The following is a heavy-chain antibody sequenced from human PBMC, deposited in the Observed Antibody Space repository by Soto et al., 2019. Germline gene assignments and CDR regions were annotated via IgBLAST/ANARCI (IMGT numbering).Heavy chain of an antibody. CDR3: AKDQGFVVVSLDY. CDR2: VSGSRGRT. J-gene: IGHJ4*02. D-gene: IGHD2-15*01. CDR1: GFTFSNHA. V-gene: IGHV3-23*01. Sequence: GGSLRLSCAASGFTFSNHAMTWVRHAPEKGLEWVSGVSGSRGRTHYADSVKGRFTISRDNSKNTVFLQMNSLRAEDTAVYYCAKDQGFVVVSLDYWGQGTPVTVSS.